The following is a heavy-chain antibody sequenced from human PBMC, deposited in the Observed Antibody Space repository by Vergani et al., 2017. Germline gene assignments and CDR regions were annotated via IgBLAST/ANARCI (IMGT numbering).Heavy chain of an antibody. CDR2: IKQDGSEK. V-gene: IGHV3-7*01. J-gene: IGHJ3*02. Sequence: EVQLVESGGGLVQPGGSLRLSCAASGFTFSSYWMSWVRQAPGKGLEWVANIKQDGSEKYYVDSVKGRITISRDNAKNSLYLQMNSLGAEGTDGYYCARAGCDLCLEWLGSGAFDIWGQGTMVTVSS. D-gene: IGHD3-3*01. CDR1: GFTFSSYW. CDR3: ARAGCDLCLEWLGSGAFDI.